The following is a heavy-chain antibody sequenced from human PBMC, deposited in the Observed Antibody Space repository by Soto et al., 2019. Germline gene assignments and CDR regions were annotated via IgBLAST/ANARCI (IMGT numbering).Heavy chain of an antibody. CDR1: GGSISSSNW. D-gene: IGHD3-22*01. CDR2: IYHSGST. Sequence: QVQLQESGPGLVKPSGTLSLTCAVSGGSISSSNWWSWVRQPPGKGLEWIGEIYHSGSTNYNPSLRGRVTISVDKSKNQFSLKLSSVTAADTAVYYWASGIRLLLRVGWFDPWGQGTLVTVSS. CDR3: ASGIRLLLRVGWFDP. V-gene: IGHV4-4*02. J-gene: IGHJ5*02.